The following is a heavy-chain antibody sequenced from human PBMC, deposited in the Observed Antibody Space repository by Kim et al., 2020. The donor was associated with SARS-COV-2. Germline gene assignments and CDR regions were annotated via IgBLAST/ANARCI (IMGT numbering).Heavy chain of an antibody. D-gene: IGHD3-22*01. CDR3: ARASRNYYDSSGPPWY. CDR2: ISYDGSNK. CDR1: GFTFSSYA. Sequence: GGSLRLSCAASGFTFSSYAMHWVRQAPGKGLEWVAVISYDGSNKYYADSVKGRFTISRDNSKNTLYLQMNSLRAEDTAVYYCARASRNYYDSSGPPWYWGQGTLVTVSS. V-gene: IGHV3-30*04. J-gene: IGHJ4*02.